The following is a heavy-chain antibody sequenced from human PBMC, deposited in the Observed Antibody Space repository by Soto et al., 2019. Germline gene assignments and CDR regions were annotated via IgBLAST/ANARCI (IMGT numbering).Heavy chain of an antibody. CDR3: ARQVVIASSPIFYLDY. CDR2: IFYSGST. V-gene: IGHV4-39*01. D-gene: IGHD2-21*01. Sequence: SETLSLTCTVSGGSISSSIYYGGWIRQPPGKGLEWIGSIFYSGSTYYNPSLKSRGPIPVDTAKHYFSLKLYSVTAGDTAMYYCARQVVIASSPIFYLDYWGQGILVTVSS. CDR1: GGSISSSIYY. J-gene: IGHJ4*02.